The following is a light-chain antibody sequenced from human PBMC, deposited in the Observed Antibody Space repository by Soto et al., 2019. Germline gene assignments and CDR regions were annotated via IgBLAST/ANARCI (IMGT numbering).Light chain of an antibody. CDR1: LSVSIN. V-gene: IGKV3-15*01. CDR3: QEYNNWPPYT. J-gene: IGKJ2*01. CDR2: GAS. Sequence: EIVMTQSPATLSVSPGERATLSCRASLSVSINLAWYQQKPGQAPRLLIYGASTRATGIPARFSGSGSGTEFTLTISRLQSEDFAVYYCQEYNNWPPYTFGQGTKLEIK.